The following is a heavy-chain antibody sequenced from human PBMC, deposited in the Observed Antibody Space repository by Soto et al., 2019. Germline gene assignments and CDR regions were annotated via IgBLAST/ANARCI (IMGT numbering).Heavy chain of an antibody. J-gene: IGHJ4*02. V-gene: IGHV3-30*18. CDR1: AFSFSTYD. D-gene: IGHD3-22*01. Sequence: QVQLVESGGGVVQPGRSLRLSCAASAFSFSTYDMHWVRQAPGKGLEWVALTSYDGGDKNYADSVKGRFTISRDNSKNTLYLQMNNVRAQDTAVYYCAKPDYYDSSGTLYYFDQWGQGTLVTVSS. CDR2: TSYDGGDK. CDR3: AKPDYYDSSGTLYYFDQ.